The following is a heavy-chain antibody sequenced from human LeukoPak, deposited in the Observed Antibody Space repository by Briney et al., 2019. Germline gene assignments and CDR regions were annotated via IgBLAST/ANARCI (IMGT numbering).Heavy chain of an antibody. CDR3: ARVLPGGYSGSFLSGPYDY. Sequence: ASVKVSCKASGYTFSSYYMHWVRQAPGQGLEWMGIINPSGGSSTYAQKFQGRVTMTRDTFTSTVYMELSSLRSEDTAVYYCARVLPGGYSGSFLSGPYDYWGQGTLVTVSS. J-gene: IGHJ4*02. CDR2: INPSGGSS. D-gene: IGHD1-26*01. CDR1: GYTFSSYY. V-gene: IGHV1-46*01.